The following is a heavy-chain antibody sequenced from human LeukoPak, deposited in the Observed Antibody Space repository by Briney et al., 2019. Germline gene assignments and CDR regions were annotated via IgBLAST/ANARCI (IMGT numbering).Heavy chain of an antibody. CDR2: MNPNGGKT. V-gene: IGHV1-8*01. D-gene: IGHD6-13*01. CDR3: ARGRPGPAGAGTYDF. Sequence: ASVMVSCKASGYTFTTSDINWVRQATGQGLEWMGWMNPNGGKTGSAQKFQGRLTMTKNTSTTTAYMEVTGLRFEDTAIYYCARGRPGPAGAGTYDFWGQGTLITVSS. CDR1: GYTFTTSD. J-gene: IGHJ4*02.